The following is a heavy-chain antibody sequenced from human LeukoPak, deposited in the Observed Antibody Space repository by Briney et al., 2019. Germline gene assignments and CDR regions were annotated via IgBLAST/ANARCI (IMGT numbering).Heavy chain of an antibody. Sequence: PSETLSLTCTVSGGSISSYYWSWIRQPPGKGLEWIGYIYYSGSTNYNPSLKSRVTISVDTSKNQFSLKLSSVTAADTAVYYCAGIPSYYYDSSGRLCDYWGQGTLVTVSS. J-gene: IGHJ4*02. V-gene: IGHV4-59*01. D-gene: IGHD3-22*01. CDR2: IYYSGST. CDR1: GGSISSYY. CDR3: AGIPSYYYDSSGRLCDY.